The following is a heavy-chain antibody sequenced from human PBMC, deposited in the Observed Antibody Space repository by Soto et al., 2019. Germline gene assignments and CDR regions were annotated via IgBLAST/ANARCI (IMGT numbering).Heavy chain of an antibody. CDR3: ARELSSYGELDS. D-gene: IGHD4-17*01. J-gene: IGHJ4*02. CDR1: GFIFSNYA. CDR2: VSSDGNTK. Sequence: QVQLVESGGDVVQPGRSLRLSCVASGFIFSNYAIQWVRQAPGKGLDWVAVVSSDGNTKFYAYSVRGRFTISRDNSKNTVFLQIDSLRPGDTALYYCARELSSYGELDSWGQGTLVTVSP. V-gene: IGHV3-30-3*01.